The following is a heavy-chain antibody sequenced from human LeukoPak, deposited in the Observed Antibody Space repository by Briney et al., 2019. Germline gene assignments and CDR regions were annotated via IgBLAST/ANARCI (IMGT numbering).Heavy chain of an antibody. CDR1: GYTFTGYY. CDR2: INPNSGGT. J-gene: IGHJ4*02. Sequence: GASVKVSCKASGYTFTGYYMHWVRQAPGQGLEWMGWINPNSGGTNYAQKFQGRVTMTRDTSISTAYMELSRLRSDDTAVYYCARDRGDYYDSSGHSHTFDYWGQGTLVTVSS. D-gene: IGHD3-22*01. CDR3: ARDRGDYYDSSGHSHTFDY. V-gene: IGHV1-2*02.